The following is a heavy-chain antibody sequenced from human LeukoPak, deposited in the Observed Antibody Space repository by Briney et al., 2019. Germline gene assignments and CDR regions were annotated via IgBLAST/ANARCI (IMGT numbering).Heavy chain of an antibody. CDR3: ARAHMTTVTLGDY. V-gene: IGHV1-2*02. Sequence: ASVKVSCXASGYTLTDYYIHWVRQAPGQGLEWMGWINPNSGVTTYAQKFQGRVTLTRDTPISTAYMEVSRLRSDDTAVYYCARAHMTTVTLGDYWGQGTLVTVSS. CDR2: INPNSGVT. J-gene: IGHJ4*02. D-gene: IGHD4-11*01. CDR1: GYTLTDYY.